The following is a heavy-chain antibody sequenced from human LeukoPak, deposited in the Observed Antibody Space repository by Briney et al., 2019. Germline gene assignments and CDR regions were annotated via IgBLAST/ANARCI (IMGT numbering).Heavy chain of an antibody. Sequence: ASVKVSCKASGGTFSSYAISWVRQAPGQGLEWMGGIIPIFGTANYAQKFQGRVTITADESTSTAYMELRSLRSDDTAVYYCARDMYDISGRADYWGQGTLVTVSS. CDR1: GGTFSSYA. J-gene: IGHJ4*02. CDR2: IIPIFGTA. CDR3: ARDMYDISGRADY. D-gene: IGHD3-22*01. V-gene: IGHV1-69*13.